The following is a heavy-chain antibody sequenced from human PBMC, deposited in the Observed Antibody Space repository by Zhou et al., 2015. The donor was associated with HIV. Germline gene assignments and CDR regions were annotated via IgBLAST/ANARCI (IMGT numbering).Heavy chain of an antibody. J-gene: IGHJ4*02. CDR1: GYTFTAYA. CDR3: ARVLFGVIPAGY. D-gene: IGHD2-8*01. CDR2: INAGNGNT. V-gene: IGHV1-3*05. Sequence: QVQLVQSGAEEKKPGASVKVSCKASGYTFTAYAMHWVRQAPGQRLEWMGWINAGNGNTKYSQKFQGRVTITRDTSASTAYMELSSLRSEDTAVYYCARVLFGVIPAGYWGQGTLVTVSS.